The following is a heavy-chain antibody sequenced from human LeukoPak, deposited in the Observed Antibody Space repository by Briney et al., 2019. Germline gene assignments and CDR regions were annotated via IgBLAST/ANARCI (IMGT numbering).Heavy chain of an antibody. Sequence: QPGRSLRLSCAASGFTFSSYGMHWVRQAPGKGLEWVAVISYDGSNKYYADSVKGRFTISRDNSKNTLYLQMNSLRAEDTAVYYCARDRWLFGESDYWGQGTLVTVSS. V-gene: IGHV3-30*03. J-gene: IGHJ4*02. CDR2: ISYDGSNK. D-gene: IGHD3-10*01. CDR3: ARDRWLFGESDY. CDR1: GFTFSSYG.